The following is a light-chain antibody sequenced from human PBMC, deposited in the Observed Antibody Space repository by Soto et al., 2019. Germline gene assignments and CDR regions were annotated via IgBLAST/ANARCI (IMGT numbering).Light chain of an antibody. Sequence: EKVMTQSPAALSVSPGERATLSCRASQSVNSNLAWYQQKAGQAPRLLLYGASTRATGIPAKFSGSASGTEFTLTISSLQSEDSAVYYCQPYNDWPLTFGGGTKV. CDR3: QPYNDWPLT. CDR2: GAS. J-gene: IGKJ4*01. V-gene: IGKV3-15*01. CDR1: QSVNSN.